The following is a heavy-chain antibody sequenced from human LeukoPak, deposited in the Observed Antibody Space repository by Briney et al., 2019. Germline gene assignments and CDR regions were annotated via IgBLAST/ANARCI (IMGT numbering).Heavy chain of an antibody. CDR2: ISPHDGNT. CDR3: ARDLRLDCGGDCYVRMGY. V-gene: IGHV1-18*01. J-gene: IGHJ4*02. Sequence: ASVKVSCKASDYTFTSYGFSWVRQAPGQGLEWMGWISPHDGNTNYAQKFQGGVAMTTDTSTSTAYMELRSLRSDDTAMYYCARDLRLDCGGDCYVRMGYWGQGTLVTVSS. CDR1: DYTFTSYG. D-gene: IGHD2-21*02.